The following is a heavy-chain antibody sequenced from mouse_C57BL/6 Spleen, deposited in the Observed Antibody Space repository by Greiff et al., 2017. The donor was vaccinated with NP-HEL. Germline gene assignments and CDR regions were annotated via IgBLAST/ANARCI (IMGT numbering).Heavy chain of an antibody. D-gene: IGHD2-5*01. Sequence: EVQLQQSGTVLARPGASVKMSCKTSGYTFTSYWMHWVKQRPGQGLEWIGAIYPGNSDTSYNQKFKGKAKLTAVTSASTAYMELSSLTNEDSAVYYCTRRADYSNSYFDYWGQGTTLTVSS. CDR1: GYTFTSYW. CDR2: IYPGNSDT. J-gene: IGHJ2*01. V-gene: IGHV1-5*01. CDR3: TRRADYSNSYFDY.